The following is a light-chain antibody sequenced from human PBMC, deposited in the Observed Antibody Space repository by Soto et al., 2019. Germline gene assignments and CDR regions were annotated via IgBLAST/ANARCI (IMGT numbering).Light chain of an antibody. J-gene: IGKJ1*01. V-gene: IGKV3-15*01. Sequence: EIVMTQSPATLSVSPGERATLSCRASQSVNSNYLAWYQQKPGQPPRLLIYGASTRATGIPGRFSGSGSETEFTLTISSLQSEDIAVYYCQQYYNWPPWTFGQGTKV. CDR2: GAS. CDR1: QSVNSN. CDR3: QQYYNWPPWT.